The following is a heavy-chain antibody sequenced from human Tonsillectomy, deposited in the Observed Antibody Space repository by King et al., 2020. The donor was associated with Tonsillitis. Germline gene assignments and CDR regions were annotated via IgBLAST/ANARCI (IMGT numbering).Heavy chain of an antibody. CDR3: ARDNGDVGLDV. J-gene: IGHJ6*02. V-gene: IGHV4-38-2*02. Sequence: VQLQESGPGLVKPSETLSLTCTVSGYSISSGSFWGWIRQPPGKGLEWIGSIYHSGTTYHNASLKSRVTISLDTSKNQFSLKVSSVSAADTAVYYCARDNGDVGLDVWGQGTTVTVSS. CDR1: GYSISSGSF. D-gene: IGHD4-17*01. CDR2: IYHSGTT.